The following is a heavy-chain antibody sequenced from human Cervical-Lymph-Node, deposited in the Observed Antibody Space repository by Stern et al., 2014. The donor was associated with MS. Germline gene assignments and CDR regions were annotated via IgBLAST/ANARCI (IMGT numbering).Heavy chain of an antibody. V-gene: IGHV5-51*03. CDR1: GNTFTRHW. CDR3: HAASGHNGHDWHFDL. Sequence: EVQLVQSGPEARKPGDSLKISCKGSGNTFTRHWIAWVRQVPGKGLEWMGIIYPGDSDTIYSPSFQGQVTISADMSITTAHLQWKSLKSSDSAMYARHAASGHNGHDWHFDLWGQGTLVTVSP. CDR2: IYPGDSDT. J-gene: IGHJ4*02. D-gene: IGHD3-9*01.